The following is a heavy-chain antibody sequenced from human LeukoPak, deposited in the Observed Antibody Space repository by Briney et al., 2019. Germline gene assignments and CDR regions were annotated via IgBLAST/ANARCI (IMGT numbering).Heavy chain of an antibody. Sequence: SETLSLTCTVSGGSISSSTYYWGWIRQPPGKGLEWIGTIYYSGTTYYNPSLKSRVTISVDTSKNHFSLKLSSVTAADTAVYYCARRDYLDHFYYIDVWDKGNTVTVSS. CDR1: GGSISSSTYY. D-gene: IGHD3-10*01. CDR3: ARRDYLDHFYYIDV. J-gene: IGHJ6*03. CDR2: IYYSGTT. V-gene: IGHV4-39*02.